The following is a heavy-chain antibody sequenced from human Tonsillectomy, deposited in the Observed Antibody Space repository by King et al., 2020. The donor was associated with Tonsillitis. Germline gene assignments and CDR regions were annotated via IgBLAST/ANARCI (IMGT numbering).Heavy chain of an antibody. CDR2: IYPGDSET. V-gene: IGHV5-51*01. CDR1: GYTFTNYW. J-gene: IGHJ4*02. D-gene: IGHD3-22*01. Sequence: VQLVESGAEVKKPGESLKISCKSSGYTFTNYWIGWVRQMPGKGLEWMGIIYPGDSETRYSPSFQGQVTISADKSSSTAYLQWRSLKASDTAMYYCASQDYYKSCEPTQLDYWGQGTLVPVSS. CDR3: ASQDYYKSCEPTQLDY.